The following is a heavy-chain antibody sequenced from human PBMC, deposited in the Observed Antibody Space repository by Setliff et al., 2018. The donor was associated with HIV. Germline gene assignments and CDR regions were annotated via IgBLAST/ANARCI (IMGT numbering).Heavy chain of an antibody. V-gene: IGHV4-34*01. CDR2: IDHSGNI. CDR1: GESFNDYY. D-gene: IGHD3-10*01. Sequence: PSETLSLTCAVYGESFNDYYWTWIRQPPGKGLEWIGEIDHSGNIKYHASLKSRATISKDTSKNQISLKLRSVTAADTAVYYCARGLNYYGSGSYLPLGYWGQGTLVTVSS. J-gene: IGHJ4*02. CDR3: ARGLNYYGSGSYLPLGY.